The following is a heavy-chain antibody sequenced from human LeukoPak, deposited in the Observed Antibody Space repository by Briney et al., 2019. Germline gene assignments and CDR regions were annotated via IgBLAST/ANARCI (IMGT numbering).Heavy chain of an antibody. CDR1: GGSISSYS. CDR2: IYTSGST. CDR3: VRADYHGGNPGSFDI. Sequence: SETLSLTCTVSGGSISSYSWSWIRQPAGKGLEWIGRIYTSGSTNSNPSLKSRVTMSVDTSKNQFSLTLNSVTAADTAVYYCVRADYHGGNPGSFDIWGRGTMVTVSS. J-gene: IGHJ3*02. V-gene: IGHV4-4*07. D-gene: IGHD3-10*01.